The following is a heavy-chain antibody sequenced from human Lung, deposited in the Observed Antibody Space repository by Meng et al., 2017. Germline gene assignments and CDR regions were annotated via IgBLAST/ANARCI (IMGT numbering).Heavy chain of an antibody. Sequence: LVESGGRVGQPGRSLRLSCAASGFTFSSYGMHWVRQAPGKGLEWVAVIWYDGSNKYYADSVKGRFTISRDNSKNTLYLQMNCLRAEDTAVYYCARGGWYSSSSRVDYWGQGTLVTVSS. D-gene: IGHD6-13*01. V-gene: IGHV3-33*01. CDR3: ARGGWYSSSSRVDY. CDR1: GFTFSSYG. CDR2: IWYDGSNK. J-gene: IGHJ4*02.